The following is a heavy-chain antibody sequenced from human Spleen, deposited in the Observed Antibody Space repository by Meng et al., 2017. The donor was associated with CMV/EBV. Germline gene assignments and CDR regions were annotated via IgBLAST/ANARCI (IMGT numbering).Heavy chain of an antibody. J-gene: IGHJ5*02. CDR1: GYTFTGYY. V-gene: IGHV1-2*02. CDR3: ARDEEYSSSWYWFDP. CDR2: INPNSGST. D-gene: IGHD6-13*01. Sequence: SGYTFTGYYMHWVRQAPGQGLEWMGWINPNSGSTNYAQKFQGRVTMTRDTSIGTAYMELSRLRSDDTAVYYCARDEEYSSSWYWFDPWGQGTLVTVSS.